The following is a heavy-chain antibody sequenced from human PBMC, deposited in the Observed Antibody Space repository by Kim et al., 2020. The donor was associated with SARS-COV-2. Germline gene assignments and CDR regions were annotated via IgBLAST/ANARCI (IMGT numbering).Heavy chain of an antibody. CDR3: ARNYQPYYYYFDY. CDR2: IWYDGSNK. CDR1: GFTFSSYG. Sequence: GGSLRLSCAASGFTFSSYGMHWVRQAPGKGLEWVAVIWYDGSNKYYADSVKGRFTISRDNSKNTLYLQMNSLRAEDTAVYYCARNYQPYYYYFDYWGQGTLVTVSS. J-gene: IGHJ4*02. V-gene: IGHV3-33*01. D-gene: IGHD2-2*01.